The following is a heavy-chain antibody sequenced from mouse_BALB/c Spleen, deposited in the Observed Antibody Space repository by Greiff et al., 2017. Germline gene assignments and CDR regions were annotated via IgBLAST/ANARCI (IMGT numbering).Heavy chain of an antibody. CDR1: GFTFSSYT. CDR2: ISNGGGST. J-gene: IGHJ2*01. CDR3: ARHYYYGSSYAVDY. D-gene: IGHD1-1*01. V-gene: IGHV5-12-2*01. Sequence: EVQGVESGGGLVQPGGSLKLSCAASGFTFSSYTMSWVRQTPEKRLEWVAYISNGGGSTYYPDTVKGRFTISRDNAKNTLYLQMSSLKSEDTAMYYCARHYYYGSSYAVDYWGQGTTLTVSS.